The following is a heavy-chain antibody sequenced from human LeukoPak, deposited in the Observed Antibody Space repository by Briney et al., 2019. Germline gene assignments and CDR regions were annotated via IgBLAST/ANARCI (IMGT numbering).Heavy chain of an antibody. J-gene: IGHJ6*03. V-gene: IGHV4-59*01. CDR1: GGSISSYY. CDR3: AREGTDCSSTSCWNSNYYYMDV. CDR2: IYYSGST. Sequence: SETLSLTCTVSGGSISSYYWSWIRQPPGKGLEWIGYIYYSGSTNYNPSLKSRVTISVDTSKNQFSLKLSSVTAADTAVYYCAREGTDCSSTSCWNSNYYYMDVWGKGTTVTVSS. D-gene: IGHD2-2*01.